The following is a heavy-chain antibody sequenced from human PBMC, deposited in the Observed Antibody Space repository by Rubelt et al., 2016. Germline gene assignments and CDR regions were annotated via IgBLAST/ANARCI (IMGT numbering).Heavy chain of an antibody. CDR3: AGAGSAAFD. D-gene: IGHD2-15*01. CDR1: GYTFTGYF. V-gene: IGHV1-2*02. CDR2: LNPNSGGT. Sequence: QVQLVQSGAEVKKPGASVKVSCKASGYTFTGYFMHWVRQAPGQGLEWMGWLNPNSGGTKTAQRFQGRVTMTRETSTSPADMERGGRTSDDTAGYDCAGAGSAAFDWGPGTMVTVS. J-gene: IGHJ3*01.